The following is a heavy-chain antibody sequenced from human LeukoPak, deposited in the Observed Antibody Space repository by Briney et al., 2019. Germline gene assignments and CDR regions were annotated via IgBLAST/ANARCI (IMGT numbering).Heavy chain of an antibody. CDR3: ARYRIAAAGKDYFDY. V-gene: IGHV4-59*01. CDR2: IYYSGST. CDR1: GGSISSYY. D-gene: IGHD6-13*01. J-gene: IGHJ4*02. Sequence: SETLSLTCTVSGGSISSYYWSWIRQPPGKGLEWIGYIYYSGSTNYNPSLKSRVTISVDTSKNQFSLKLSSVTAADTAVYYCARYRIAAAGKDYFDYWGQGTLVTVSS.